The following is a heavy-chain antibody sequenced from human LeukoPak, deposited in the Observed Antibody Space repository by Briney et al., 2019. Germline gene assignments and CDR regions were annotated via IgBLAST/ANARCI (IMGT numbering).Heavy chain of an antibody. V-gene: IGHV4-59*01. CDR3: ARDFRPAYGMDV. CDR1: GGSLSIYY. J-gene: IGHJ6*02. Sequence: SETLSLTCTVSGGSLSIYYWSWIRQPPGKGLEWIGDIYYSGFTNYNPSLQSRVTISVDTSKNQFSLKLSSVTAADTGVYYCARDFRPAYGMDVWGQGTPVTVSS. CDR2: IYYSGFT.